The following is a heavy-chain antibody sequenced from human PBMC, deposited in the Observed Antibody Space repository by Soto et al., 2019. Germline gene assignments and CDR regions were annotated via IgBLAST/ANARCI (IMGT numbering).Heavy chain of an antibody. CDR3: SRRTSGWYFDY. D-gene: IGHD6-19*01. CDR1: GFTFSSYA. CDR2: ISGSGGST. J-gene: IGHJ4*02. V-gene: IGHV3-23*01. Sequence: EVQLLESGGGLVQPGGSLRLSCAASGFTFSSYAMSWVRQAPGKGLEWVSVISGSGGSTYYADSVKGRFTISRDNSKNTLYLQMNSLRAEDTAVYYCSRRTSGWYFDYWGQGALVTVSS.